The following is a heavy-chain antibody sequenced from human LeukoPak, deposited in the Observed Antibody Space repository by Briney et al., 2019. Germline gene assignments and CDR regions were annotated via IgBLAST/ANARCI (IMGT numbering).Heavy chain of an antibody. J-gene: IGHJ5*02. CDR1: GRSFSGYY. CDR2: INHSGST. V-gene: IGHV4-34*01. D-gene: IGHD3-22*01. CDR3: ARGGLVYDSSGYRS. Sequence: SETLSLTCAVYGRSFSGYYWSWIRQPPGKGLEWIGEINHSGSTNHNPSLKSRVTISVDTSKNQFSLKLSSVTAADTAVYYCARGGLVYDSSGYRSWGQGTLVTVSS.